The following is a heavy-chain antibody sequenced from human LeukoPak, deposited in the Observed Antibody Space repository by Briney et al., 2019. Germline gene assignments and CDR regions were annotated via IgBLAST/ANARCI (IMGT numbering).Heavy chain of an antibody. CDR2: IYYSGST. V-gene: IGHV4-59*01. CDR1: GGSISGYY. J-gene: IGHJ5*02. Sequence: SETLSLTCTVSGGSISGYYWSWIRQSPGKGLEWIGYIYYSGSTNYNPSLKSRVTISVDTSKNQFSLKLSSVTAADTAVYYCARLPYCGGDCYPNWFDPWGQGTLVTVSS. D-gene: IGHD2-21*02. CDR3: ARLPYCGGDCYPNWFDP.